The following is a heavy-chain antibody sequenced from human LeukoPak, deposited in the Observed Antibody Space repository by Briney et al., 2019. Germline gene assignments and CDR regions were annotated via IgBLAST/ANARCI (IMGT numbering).Heavy chain of an antibody. CDR3: TKSDS. Sequence: PGGSLRLSCAASGFTFNTYTMNWVRQAPGKGLEWVSSITASSTAIYSADSVKGRFTISRDNAKNFLYLQMNSLRAEDTALYYCTKSDSWGQGTLVTVSS. CDR1: GFTFNTYT. V-gene: IGHV3-21*04. J-gene: IGHJ4*02. CDR2: ITASSTAI.